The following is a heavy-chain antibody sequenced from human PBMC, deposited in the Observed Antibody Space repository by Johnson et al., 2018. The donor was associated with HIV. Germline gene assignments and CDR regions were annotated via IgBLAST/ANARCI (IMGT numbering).Heavy chain of an antibody. D-gene: IGHD3-22*01. V-gene: IGHV3-20*04. CDR3: AKYYCESRGRYMTCAFDM. CDR1: GFTFGDYG. Sequence: EVQLVESGGGLVQPGGSLRLSCVASGFTFGDYGMSWVRQAPGKGLEWVSGINWNGGSTDYADSVKGRLTISRDNANNSLYLQMNSLRAEDTALYYCAKYYCESRGRYMTCAFDMWGQGTMVIVSS. CDR2: INWNGGST. J-gene: IGHJ3*02.